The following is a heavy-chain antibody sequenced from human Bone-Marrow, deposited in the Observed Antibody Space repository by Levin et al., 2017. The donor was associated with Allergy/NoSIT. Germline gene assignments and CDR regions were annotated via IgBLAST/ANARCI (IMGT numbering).Heavy chain of an antibody. V-gene: IGHV5-51*01. CDR3: ARHAPYSSGWYGGHDY. CDR2: IYPGDSDT. D-gene: IGHD6-19*01. J-gene: IGHJ4*02. Sequence: GESLKISCKGSGYSFTSYWIGWVRQMPGKGLEWMGIIYPGDSDTRYSPSFQGQVTISADKSISTAYLQWSSLKASDTAMYYWARHAPYSSGWYGGHDYWGQGTLVTVSS. CDR1: GYSFTSYW.